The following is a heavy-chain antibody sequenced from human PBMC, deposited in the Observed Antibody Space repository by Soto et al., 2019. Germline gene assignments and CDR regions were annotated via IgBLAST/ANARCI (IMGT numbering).Heavy chain of an antibody. J-gene: IGHJ4*02. CDR1: GFTFSSQW. V-gene: IGHV3-74*03. CDR2: INSDGSRI. Sequence: EVQLVESGGGLVQPGGSLRLCCAASGFTFSSQWMYWVRQSPGKGPVWVSYINSDGSRIAYADSVKGRFTISRDNAKNTLYLQMNSLRVEDTAVYYCVRDIRWGRGTLVTVSS. CDR3: VRDIR.